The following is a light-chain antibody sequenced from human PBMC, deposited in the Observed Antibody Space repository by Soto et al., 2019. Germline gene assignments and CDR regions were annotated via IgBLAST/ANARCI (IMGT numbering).Light chain of an antibody. J-gene: IGKJ2*01. V-gene: IGKV1-39*01. CDR3: QQSHNTPYT. CDR2: AAT. CDR1: QSVNTY. Sequence: DIQMTQSPSSLSASVGDRVTITCRASQSVNTYLNWYQKRQGKAPKLLIYAATSLQSGVPPRFSGSGSGTDFNLTISGLQPEDFAPYYCQQSHNTPYTCGLGTMLEVK.